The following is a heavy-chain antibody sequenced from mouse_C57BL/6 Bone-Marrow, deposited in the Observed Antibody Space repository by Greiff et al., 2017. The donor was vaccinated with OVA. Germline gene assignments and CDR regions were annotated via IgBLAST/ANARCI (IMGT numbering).Heavy chain of an antibody. D-gene: IGHD2-13*01. CDR2: IYPGGGYT. CDR3: VRDGDYAGFAY. J-gene: IGHJ3*01. Sequence: QVQLKQSGAELVRPGTSVKMSCKASGYTFTNYWMGWAKQRPGHGLEWIGDIYPGGGYTNYNEKFKGKATLTADKSSSTAYMQFSSLTSEDSADDSCVRDGDYAGFAYWGQGTLVTVSA. CDR1: GYTFTNYW. V-gene: IGHV1-63*01.